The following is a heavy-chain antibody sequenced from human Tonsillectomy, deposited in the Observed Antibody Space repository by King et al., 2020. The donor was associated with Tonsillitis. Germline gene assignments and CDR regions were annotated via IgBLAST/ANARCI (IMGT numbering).Heavy chain of an antibody. D-gene: IGHD3-10*01. V-gene: IGHV4-34*01. J-gene: IGHJ3*02. Sequence: VQLQQWGAGLLKPSETLSLTCGVYSGSSSGSYWSWVRQPPGKGFEGIGQISHSGGTSDNPSLKSRVTISIDTCKSQLSLQLSSVTAADSAVYYCARHGGFAFVIWGQGTTVTVSS. CDR1: SGSSSGSY. CDR2: ISHSGGT. CDR3: ARHGGFAFVI.